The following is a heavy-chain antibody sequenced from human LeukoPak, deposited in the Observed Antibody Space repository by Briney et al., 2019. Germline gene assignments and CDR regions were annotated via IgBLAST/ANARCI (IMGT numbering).Heavy chain of an antibody. J-gene: IGHJ4*02. CDR1: GYTFTGYY. Sequence: ASVKVSCKASGYTFTGYYMHWVRRAPGQGLEWMGWINPNSGGTNYAQEFQGRVTMTRGTSISTAYMELSSLRSDDTAVYYCARAGGGSSSWSVDDWGQGTLVTVSS. V-gene: IGHV1-2*02. D-gene: IGHD6-13*01. CDR2: INPNSGGT. CDR3: ARAGGGSSSWSVDD.